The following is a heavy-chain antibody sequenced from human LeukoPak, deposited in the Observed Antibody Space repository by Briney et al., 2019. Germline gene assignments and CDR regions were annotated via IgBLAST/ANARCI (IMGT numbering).Heavy chain of an antibody. D-gene: IGHD3-3*02. Sequence: PGGSLRLSCVASGFTITNARMGWVRQAPGKGLEWVGLIKSKIDGGTTDFAAPVKGRFTISIDDSKHTLYLQMNSLKSEDTGVYYCTTGGGHSDFDYWGQGTLVTVSS. CDR3: TTGGGHSDFDY. J-gene: IGHJ4*02. V-gene: IGHV3-15*01. CDR1: GFTITNAR. CDR2: IKSKIDGGTT.